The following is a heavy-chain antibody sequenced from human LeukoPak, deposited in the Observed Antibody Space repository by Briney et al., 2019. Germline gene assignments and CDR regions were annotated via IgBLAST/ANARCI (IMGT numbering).Heavy chain of an antibody. CDR2: IIPIFGTA. V-gene: IGHV1-69*05. CDR3: ARERYYDSSGYSPDAFDI. J-gene: IGHJ3*02. D-gene: IGHD3-22*01. CDR1: GGTFSSYA. Sequence: GSSVKVSCKASGGTFSSYAISWVRQAPGQGLELMGRIIPIFGTANYAQKFQGRVTITTDESTSTAYMELSSLRSEDTAVYYCARERYYDSSGYSPDAFDIWGQGTMVTVSS.